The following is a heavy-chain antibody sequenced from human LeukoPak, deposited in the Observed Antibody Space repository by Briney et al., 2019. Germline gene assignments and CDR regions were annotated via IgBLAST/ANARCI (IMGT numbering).Heavy chain of an antibody. J-gene: IGHJ3*02. D-gene: IGHD4-17*01. V-gene: IGHV4-34*01. Sequence: TSETLSLTCAVYGGSFSGYYWSWIRQPPGKGLEWIGEINHSGSTNYNPSLKSRVTISVDTSKNQFSLKLSSVTAADTAVYYCASIYGDSDAFDIWGQGTMVTVSS. CDR3: ASIYGDSDAFDI. CDR2: INHSGST. CDR1: GGSFSGYY.